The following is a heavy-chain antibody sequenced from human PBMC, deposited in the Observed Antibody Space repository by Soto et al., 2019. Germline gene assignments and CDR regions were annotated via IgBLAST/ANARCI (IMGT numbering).Heavy chain of an antibody. V-gene: IGHV1-8*01. D-gene: IGHD3-9*01. J-gene: IGHJ6*02. CDR2: MNPNSGNT. Sequence: ASVKVSCKASGYTFTSYDINWVRQATGQGLEWMGWMNPNSGNTGYAQKFQGRVTMTRNTSISTAYMELSSLRSEDTAVYYCARGAPYYDILTGYYYYYYYGMDVWGQGTTVTVSS. CDR1: GYTFTSYD. CDR3: ARGAPYYDILTGYYYYYYYGMDV.